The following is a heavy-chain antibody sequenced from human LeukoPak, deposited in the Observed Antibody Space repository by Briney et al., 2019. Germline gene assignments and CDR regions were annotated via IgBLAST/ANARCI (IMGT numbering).Heavy chain of an antibody. V-gene: IGHV4-39*07. D-gene: IGHD3-16*01. CDR1: GGSISSSIHY. Sequence: PSETLSLTCTVSGGSISSSIHYWGWVRQSPRKGLEWIGTIHYSGNTYYNPSLRSRLTISLDTSNNQFSLKLSSVTAADTAVYYCATYTEDYSGPAFAPWGQGTLVIVSS. J-gene: IGHJ5*02. CDR3: ATYTEDYSGPAFAP. CDR2: IHYSGNT.